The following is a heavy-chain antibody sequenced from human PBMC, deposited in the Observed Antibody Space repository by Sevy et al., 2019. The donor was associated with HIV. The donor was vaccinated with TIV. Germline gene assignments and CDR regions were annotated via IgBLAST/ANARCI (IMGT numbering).Heavy chain of an antibody. V-gene: IGHV3-23*01. CDR3: AREGCTKPHDY. D-gene: IGHD2-8*01. J-gene: IGHJ4*02. CDR2: LSFGCGEI. Sequence: GVSLRLSCVASGFTFSKYSMSWVRQPPGKGLEWVSTLSFGCGEINHADSVKGRFTISRDNSKNSLYLQMNNLRAEDTAVYYCAREGCTKPHDYWGQGTLVTVSS. CDR1: GFTFSKYS.